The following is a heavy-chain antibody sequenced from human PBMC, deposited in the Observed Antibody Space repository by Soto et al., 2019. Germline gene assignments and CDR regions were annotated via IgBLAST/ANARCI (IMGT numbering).Heavy chain of an antibody. CDR1: GGSISSGGYS. Sequence: PSETLSLTCAVSGGSISSGGYSWSWIRQPPGKGLEWIGYIYYSGSTNYNPSLKSRVTISVDTSKNQFSLKLSSVTAADAAVYYCAVTRGRMGGVGATTHFDYWGQGTLVTVSS. V-gene: IGHV4-61*08. J-gene: IGHJ4*02. CDR2: IYYSGST. D-gene: IGHD1-26*01. CDR3: AVTRGRMGGVGATTHFDY.